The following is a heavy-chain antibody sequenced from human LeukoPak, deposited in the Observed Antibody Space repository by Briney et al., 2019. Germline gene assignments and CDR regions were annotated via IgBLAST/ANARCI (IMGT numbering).Heavy chain of an antibody. J-gene: IGHJ5*02. V-gene: IGHV1-18*01. CDR2: ISAYNGNT. CDR1: GYTFPSYG. D-gene: IGHD6-6*01. CDR3: AREAVAAQPNWFDP. Sequence: ASVKVSCKASGYTFPSYGISWVRQAPGQGLEWMGWISAYNGNTNYAQKLQGRVTMTTDTSTSTAYMELRSLRSDDTAVYYCAREAVAAQPNWFDPWGQGTLVTVSS.